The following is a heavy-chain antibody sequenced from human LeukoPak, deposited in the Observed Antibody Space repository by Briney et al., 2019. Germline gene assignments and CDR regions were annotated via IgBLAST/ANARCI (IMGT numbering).Heavy chain of an antibody. J-gene: IGHJ4*02. D-gene: IGHD6-13*01. CDR1: GYTFTSYD. V-gene: IGHV1-3*01. CDR3: ARVGIAAAGTAFDY. Sequence: ASVKVSCKASGYTFTSYDINWVRQATGQGLEWMGWINAGNGNTKYSQKFQGRVTITRDTSASTAYMELSSLRSEDTAVYYCARVGIAAAGTAFDYWGQGTLVTVSS. CDR2: INAGNGNT.